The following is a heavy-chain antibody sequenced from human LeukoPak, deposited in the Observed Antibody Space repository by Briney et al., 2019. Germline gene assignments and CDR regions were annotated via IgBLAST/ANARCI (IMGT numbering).Heavy chain of an antibody. CDR1: GFTFSSYA. J-gene: IGHJ3*02. D-gene: IGHD3-10*01. CDR2: ISGSGGST. CDR3: ARPTYYYGSVDAFDI. V-gene: IGHV3-23*01. Sequence: QPGGSLRLSCAASGFTFSSYAMSWVRQAPGKGLEWVSAISGSGGSTYYADSVKGRFTISRDNAKNSLSLQMNSLRDEDTAVYYCARPTYYYGSVDAFDIWGQGTMVTVSS.